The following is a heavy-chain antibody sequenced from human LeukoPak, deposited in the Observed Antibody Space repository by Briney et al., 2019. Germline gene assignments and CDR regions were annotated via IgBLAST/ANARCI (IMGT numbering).Heavy chain of an antibody. V-gene: IGHV3-30*18. Sequence: GGSLRLSCVASGFTFSSYGMHWVRQAPGKGLEWVAVISYDGGNKYYADSVKGRFTISRDNSKNTLYLQMNSLRAEDTAVYYCAKDHSYDFWSGYFGSYGMDVWGQGTTVTVSS. J-gene: IGHJ6*02. CDR2: ISYDGGNK. CDR3: AKDHSYDFWSGYFGSYGMDV. CDR1: GFTFSSYG. D-gene: IGHD3-3*01.